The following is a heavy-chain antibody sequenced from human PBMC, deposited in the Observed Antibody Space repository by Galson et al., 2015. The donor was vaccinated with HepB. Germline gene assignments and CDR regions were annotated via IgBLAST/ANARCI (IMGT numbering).Heavy chain of an antibody. CDR2: IKQDGSDI. CDR3: ARDKIVGATRFDY. J-gene: IGHJ4*02. CDR1: GFTFSRYC. Sequence: SLRLSCAASGFTFSRYCMSWVRQAPGKGLEWVANIKQDGSDIHYVDSVKGRFTISRDNAKNSLHLQMNNLRAEDTAIYYCARDKIVGATRFDYWGQGILVTVAS. V-gene: IGHV3-7*03. D-gene: IGHD1-26*01.